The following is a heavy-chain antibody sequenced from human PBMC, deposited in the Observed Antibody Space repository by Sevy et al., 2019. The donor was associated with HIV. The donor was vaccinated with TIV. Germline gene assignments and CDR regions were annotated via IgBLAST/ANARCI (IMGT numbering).Heavy chain of an antibody. CDR1: GYTFTSYG. CDR2: ISAYNRNT. D-gene: IGHD4-17*01. Sequence: VTVKVSCKASGYTFTSYGISWVRQAPGQGLERRGWISAYNRNTNYPQKLQGRVTMTTDRSTSTAYMELRCLRSDDTAVYYCARERSVLRWYLRAYWYFDLWGRGTLVSVSS. V-gene: IGHV1-18*04. J-gene: IGHJ2*01. CDR3: ARERSVLRWYLRAYWYFDL.